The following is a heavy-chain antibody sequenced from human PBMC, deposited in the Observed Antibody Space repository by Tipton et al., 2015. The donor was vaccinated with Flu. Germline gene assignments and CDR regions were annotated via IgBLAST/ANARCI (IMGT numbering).Heavy chain of an antibody. J-gene: IGHJ4*02. V-gene: IGHV4-4*07. CDR3: ARDGYSGYDFRYYFDS. CDR1: GGSLSGYY. CDR2: IYTGGSS. D-gene: IGHD5-12*01. Sequence: TLSLTCTVSGGSLSGYYWSWIRQPAGKGLEWIGRIYTGGSSYYNPSLTSRVTMSVDTSKNQFSLKLDSMTAADTAVYFCARDGYSGYDFRYYFDSWGQGTLVTVST.